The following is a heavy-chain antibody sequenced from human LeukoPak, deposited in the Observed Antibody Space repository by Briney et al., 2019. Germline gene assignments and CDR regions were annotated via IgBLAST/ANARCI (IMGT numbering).Heavy chain of an antibody. V-gene: IGHV4-4*07. Sequence: SETLSLTCTVSGGSISSYYWNWIRQPARKGLEWIGRIFTSGSTNYDPSLKSRFTMSVVTSKNQFSLKLSSVTAADTAVYYCARDQGGVVAHFDYWGQGILVTVSS. CDR3: ARDQGGVVAHFDY. J-gene: IGHJ4*02. CDR2: IFTSGST. CDR1: GGSISSYY. D-gene: IGHD2-15*01.